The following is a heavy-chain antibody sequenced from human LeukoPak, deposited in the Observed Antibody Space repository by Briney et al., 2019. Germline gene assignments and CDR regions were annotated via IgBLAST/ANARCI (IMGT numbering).Heavy chain of an antibody. D-gene: IGHD6-13*01. CDR3: ARGRSIAAVAFDF. Sequence: ASVKVSCKASGGTFSSYAISWVRQAPGQGLEWMGCINPHSDGTNYAQKFQGRVTMTRDTSISTAYMELGSLTSDDTAVYYCARGRSIAAVAFDFWGQGTLVTVSS. V-gene: IGHV1-2*02. CDR2: INPHSDGT. CDR1: GGTFSSYA. J-gene: IGHJ4*02.